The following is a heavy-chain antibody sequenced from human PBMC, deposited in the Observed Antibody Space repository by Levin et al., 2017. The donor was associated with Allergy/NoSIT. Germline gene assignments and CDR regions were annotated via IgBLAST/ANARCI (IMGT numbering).Heavy chain of an antibody. J-gene: IGHJ6*02. D-gene: IGHD2-8*01. CDR2: INAGNGNT. V-gene: IGHV1-3*01. Sequence: ASVKVSCKASGYTFTSYAMHWVRQAPGQRLEWMGWINAGNGNTKYSQKFQGRVTITRDTSASTAYMELSSLRSEDTAVYYCARDQGYCTNGVCPGPSKYYGMDVWGQGTTVTVSS. CDR3: ARDQGYCTNGVCPGPSKYYGMDV. CDR1: GYTFTSYA.